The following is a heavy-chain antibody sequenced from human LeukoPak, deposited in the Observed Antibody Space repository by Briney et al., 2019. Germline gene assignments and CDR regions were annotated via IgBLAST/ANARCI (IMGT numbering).Heavy chain of an antibody. V-gene: IGHV1-2*02. D-gene: IGHD3-22*01. CDR3: ARDQNYFDTTTYYGIDY. CDR1: GYTFTDYY. CDR2: INPNSGGT. Sequence: GASVKVSCKASGYTFTDYYIHWVRQAPGQGLEWMGWINPNSGGTNYAQKFQDRVTVTRDTSISTAYMELSRLRSDDTAVYLCARDQNYFDTTTYYGIDYWGQGTLVTVSS. J-gene: IGHJ4*02.